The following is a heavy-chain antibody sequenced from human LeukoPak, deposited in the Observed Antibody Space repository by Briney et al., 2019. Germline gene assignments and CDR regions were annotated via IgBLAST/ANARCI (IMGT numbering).Heavy chain of an antibody. J-gene: IGHJ4*02. CDR2: IYYSGST. V-gene: IGHV4-59*01. D-gene: IGHD6-19*01. Sequence: SETLSLTCTVSGGSISSYYWSWIRQPPGKGLEWIGYIYYSGSTNYNPSLKSRVTISVDASKNQFSLKLSSVTAADTAVYYCARGYSSGWQDYWGQGTLVTVSS. CDR1: GGSISSYY. CDR3: ARGYSSGWQDY.